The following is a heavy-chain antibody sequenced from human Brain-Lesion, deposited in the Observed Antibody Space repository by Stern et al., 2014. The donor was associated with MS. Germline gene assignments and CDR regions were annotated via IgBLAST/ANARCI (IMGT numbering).Heavy chain of an antibody. J-gene: IGHJ1*01. CDR3: AKWPHHIAVAGTRYFQH. Sequence: EDQLVDSGGGLVQPGGSLRLSCAASGFSFSTYAMRWVRQTPGKGLQWVSVISGRGGATYYADTVKGPVTISRDNSKNTLYLQMDSLRADDTAVYYCAKWPHHIAVAGTRYFQHWGQGTLVTVSS. CDR1: GFSFSTYA. CDR2: ISGRGGAT. D-gene: IGHD6-19*01. V-gene: IGHV3-23*04.